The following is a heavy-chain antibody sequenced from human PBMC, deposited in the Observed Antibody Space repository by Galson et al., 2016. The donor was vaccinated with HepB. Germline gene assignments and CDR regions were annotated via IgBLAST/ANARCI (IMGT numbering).Heavy chain of an antibody. D-gene: IGHD1-1*01. J-gene: IGHJ5*02. Sequence: SLRLSCAASGFTFSRHWMSWVRQAPGKGLEWVSYISGSGSTIYYADSVKGRFTISRDNARNSVHLQMNSLRDEDTAVYYCARVQGNWLDPWGQGTLVTVSS. CDR2: ISGSGSTI. CDR1: GFTFSRHW. V-gene: IGHV3-48*02. CDR3: ARVQGNWLDP.